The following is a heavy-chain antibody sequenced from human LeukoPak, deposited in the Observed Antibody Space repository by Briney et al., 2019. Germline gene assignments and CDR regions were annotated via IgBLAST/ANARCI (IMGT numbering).Heavy chain of an antibody. J-gene: IGHJ5*02. V-gene: IGHV4-59*08. CDR3: ASRYCSSTSCWFDP. CDR2: IYYSGST. CDR1: GGSISSYY. D-gene: IGHD2-2*01. Sequence: SETLSLTCTVSGGSISSYYWSWIRQPPGKGLEWTGYIYYSGSTNYNPSLKSRVTISVDTSKNQFSLKLSSVTAADTAVYYCASRYCSSTSCWFDPWGQGTLVTVSS.